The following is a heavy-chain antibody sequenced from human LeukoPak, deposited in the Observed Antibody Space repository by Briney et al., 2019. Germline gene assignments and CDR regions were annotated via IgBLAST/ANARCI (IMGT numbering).Heavy chain of an antibody. V-gene: IGHV3-9*01. CDR2: IGWNKDKI. CDR1: GFTFDDYF. J-gene: IGHJ5*02. Sequence: GGSLRLSCAASGFTFDDYFMHWVRQVPGKGLGWVSSIGWNKDKILYADSVKGRFTISRDNAKNSLYLQMNSLRAEDTAVYYCAKGESPVPAAPFDPWGQGTLVTVSS. CDR3: AKGESPVPAAPFDP. D-gene: IGHD2-2*01.